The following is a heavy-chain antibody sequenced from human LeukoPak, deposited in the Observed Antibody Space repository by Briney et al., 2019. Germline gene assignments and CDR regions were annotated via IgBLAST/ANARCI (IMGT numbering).Heavy chain of an antibody. CDR1: GGSISSYY. V-gene: IGHV4-59*01. CDR3: AREPEMGYYGSGSYPTWPFDY. CDR2: IYYSGST. D-gene: IGHD3-10*01. Sequence: SETLSLTCTVSGGSISSYYWSWIRQPPGKGLEWIGYIYYSGSTNYIPSLKSRVTISVDTSKNQFSLKLSSVTAADTAVYYCAREPEMGYYGSGSYPTWPFDYWGQGTLVTVSS. J-gene: IGHJ4*02.